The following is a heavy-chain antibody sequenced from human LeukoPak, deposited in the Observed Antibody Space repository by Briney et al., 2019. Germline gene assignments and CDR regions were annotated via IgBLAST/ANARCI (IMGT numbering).Heavy chain of an antibody. CDR3: AKDTDYYDSEFDY. J-gene: IGHJ4*02. Sequence: GGSLRLSCAASGFTFDDYAMHWVRQAPGKGLEWVSGISWNSGSIGYADSVKGRFTISRDNAKNSLYLQMNSLRAEDTAVYYCAKDTDYYDSEFDYWGQGTLVTVSS. D-gene: IGHD3-22*01. V-gene: IGHV3-9*01. CDR1: GFTFDDYA. CDR2: ISWNSGSI.